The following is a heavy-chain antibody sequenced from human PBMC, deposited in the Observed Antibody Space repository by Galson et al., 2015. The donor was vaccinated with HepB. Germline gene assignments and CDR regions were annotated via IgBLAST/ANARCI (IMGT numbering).Heavy chain of an antibody. CDR1: GGSFSGYY. CDR2: INHSGGT. D-gene: IGHD3-3*01. Sequence: SETLSLTCAVYGGSFSGYYWSWIRQPPGRGLEWVGEINHSGGTNSNPSLKSRVTLSLAASDNQFSLRLTSVTSADTAVYYCARGRKWLLWTGVFDYWGQGTLVTVSS. V-gene: IGHV4-34*01. CDR3: ARGRKWLLWTGVFDY. J-gene: IGHJ4*02.